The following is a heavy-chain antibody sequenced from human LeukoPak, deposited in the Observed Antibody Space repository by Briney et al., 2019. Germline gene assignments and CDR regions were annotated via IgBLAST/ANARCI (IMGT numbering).Heavy chain of an antibody. J-gene: IGHJ6*02. V-gene: IGHV4-31*03. D-gene: IGHD3-16*01. CDR2: IYYSGST. CDR3: ARDQVWAYYYYGMDV. Sequence: PSETLSLTCTVSGGSISSSSYYWGWIRQPPGKGLEWIGYIYYSGSTYYNPSLKSRVTISVDTSKNQFSLKLSSVTAADMAVYYCARDQVWAYYYYGMDVWGQGTTVTVSS. CDR1: GGSISSSSYY.